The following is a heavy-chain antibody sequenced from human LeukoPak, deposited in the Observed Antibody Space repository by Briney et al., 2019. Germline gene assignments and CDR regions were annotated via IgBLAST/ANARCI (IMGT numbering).Heavy chain of an antibody. V-gene: IGHV3-33*06. CDR1: GFTFSSYG. D-gene: IGHD3-9*01. Sequence: PGRSLRLSCAASGFTFSSYGMHWVRQAPGKGLEGVADIWYDGSNKYYADSVKGRFTISRDNSKNTMYLQMSSLRAEDTAVYYCAKEGLRYFAWSPSYFDYWGQGTLVTVSS. CDR3: AKEGLRYFAWSPSYFDY. CDR2: IWYDGSNK. J-gene: IGHJ4*02.